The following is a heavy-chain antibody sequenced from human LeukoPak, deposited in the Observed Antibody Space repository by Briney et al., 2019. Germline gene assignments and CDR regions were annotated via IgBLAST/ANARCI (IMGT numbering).Heavy chain of an antibody. CDR2: ISSSSSYI. CDR1: GFTFSSYS. D-gene: IGHD5-18*01. J-gene: IGHJ3*02. CDR3: AREYEKGGYSYDRRI. V-gene: IGHV3-21*01. Sequence: TGGSLRLSCAASGFTFSSYSMNWVRQAPGKGLEWVSSISSSSSYIYYADSVKGRFTISRDNAKNSLYLQMNSLRAEDTAVYYCAREYEKGGYSYDRRIWGQGTMVTVSS.